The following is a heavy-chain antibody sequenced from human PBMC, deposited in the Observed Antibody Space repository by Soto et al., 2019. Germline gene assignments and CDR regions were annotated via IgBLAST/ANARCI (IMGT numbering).Heavy chain of an antibody. V-gene: IGHV4-4*07. J-gene: IGHJ3*02. CDR3: ARDRVYDSSGYYYPDAFDI. CDR1: GGSISSYY. D-gene: IGHD3-22*01. CDR2: IYTSGST. Sequence: SETLSLTCTVSGGSISSYYWSWIRQPAGKXLEWIGRIYTSGSTNYNPSPKSRVTMSVDTSKNQFSLKLSSVTAADTAVYYCARDRVYDSSGYYYPDAFDIWGQGTMVTVSS.